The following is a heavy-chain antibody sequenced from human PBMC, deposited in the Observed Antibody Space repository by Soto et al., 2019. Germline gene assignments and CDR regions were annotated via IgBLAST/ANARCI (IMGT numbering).Heavy chain of an antibody. CDR3: ARGPRVSSTGTGAH. D-gene: IGHD1-1*01. V-gene: IGHV3-74*01. J-gene: IGHJ4*02. CDR2: ISDDGSTA. Sequence: XVSLRLSCSVSGFTFSAYWMHWVRQVPGKGLTWVSRISDDGSTATYADSVKGRFVISRDNAKNSLYLEMNTLRADDSGLYYCARGPRVSSTGTGAHWGRGTLVTVSS. CDR1: GFTFSAYW.